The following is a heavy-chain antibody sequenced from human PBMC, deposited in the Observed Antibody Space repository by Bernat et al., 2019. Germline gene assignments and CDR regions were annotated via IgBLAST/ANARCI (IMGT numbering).Heavy chain of an antibody. CDR1: GFTFSSYA. V-gene: IGHV3-23*01. CDR3: AKGLRMATPYYYYGMDV. CDR2: ISGSGGST. Sequence: EVQLLESGGGLVQPGGSLRLSCAASGFTFSSYAMSWVRQAPGKGLGWVSAISGSGGSTYYADSVKGRFTISRDNSKNTLYLQMNSLRAEDTAVYYCAKGLRMATPYYYYGMDVWGQGTTVTVSS. J-gene: IGHJ6*02. D-gene: IGHD5-24*01.